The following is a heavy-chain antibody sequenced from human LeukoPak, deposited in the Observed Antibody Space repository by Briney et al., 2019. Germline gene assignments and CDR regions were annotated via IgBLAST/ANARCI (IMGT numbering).Heavy chain of an antibody. CDR1: GGSFSGYY. Sequence: SETLSLTCAVYGGSFSGYYWSWIRQPPGKGLEWIGEINHSGSTNYNPSLKSRVTISVDTSKNQFSLKLSSVTAADTAVYYCARHYCSGGLCALNDAFDIWGQGTMVTVSS. J-gene: IGHJ3*02. D-gene: IGHD2-15*01. CDR2: INHSGST. V-gene: IGHV4-34*01. CDR3: ARHYCSGGLCALNDAFDI.